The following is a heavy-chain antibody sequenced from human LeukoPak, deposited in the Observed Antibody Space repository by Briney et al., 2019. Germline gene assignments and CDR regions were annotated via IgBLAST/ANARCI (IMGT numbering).Heavy chain of an antibody. Sequence: GGSLRLSCAASGFTFSSYSMNWVRQAPGKGLEWVSSITSSGSYISYADSVKGRFTISRDNAKNSLYLQMNSLRAEDTAVYYCARSDYGGKSDAFDIWGQGTMVTVSS. V-gene: IGHV3-21*01. CDR3: ARSDYGGKSDAFDI. J-gene: IGHJ3*02. D-gene: IGHD4-23*01. CDR2: ITSSGSYI. CDR1: GFTFSSYS.